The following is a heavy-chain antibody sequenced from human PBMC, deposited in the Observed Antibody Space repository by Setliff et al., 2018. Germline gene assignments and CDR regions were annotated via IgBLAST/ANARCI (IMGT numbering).Heavy chain of an antibody. CDR2: ISPDGSLT. Sequence: GGSLRLSCAASGFIVSNYHMHWVRQAPGKGLVWVSRISPDGSLTDYADSVKGRFTISRDSAKNTVYLQMNSLGAEDTAVYYCARVIQKSCYWGQGTLVTVSS. V-gene: IGHV3-74*01. CDR1: GFIVSNYH. D-gene: IGHD2-21*01. J-gene: IGHJ4*02. CDR3: ARVIQKSCY.